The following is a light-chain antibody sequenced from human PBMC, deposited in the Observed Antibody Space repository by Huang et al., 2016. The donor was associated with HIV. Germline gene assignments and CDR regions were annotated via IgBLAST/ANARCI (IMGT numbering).Light chain of an antibody. CDR2: GAS. Sequence: EIVLTQSPGTLSLSPGERATLSCRASQSFSSNYLAWYQQKPGQAPRLLIYGASSRATGIPGRFSGSGSGTDFTLIISRLEPEDFAVYYCQQYGSSVVTFGQGTKVEVK. CDR3: QQYGSSVVT. J-gene: IGKJ1*01. CDR1: QSFSSNY. V-gene: IGKV3-20*01.